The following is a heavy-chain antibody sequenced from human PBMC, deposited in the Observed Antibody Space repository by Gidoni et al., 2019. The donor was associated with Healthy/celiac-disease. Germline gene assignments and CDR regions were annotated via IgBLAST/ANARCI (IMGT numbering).Heavy chain of an antibody. V-gene: IGHV4-39*01. D-gene: IGHD3-10*01. CDR2: IYYSGST. J-gene: IGHJ4*02. Sequence: QLQLQESGTGLVKPSETLSLTCTVSGGSISSSSSYWGWVRQPPGKGLDWIGSIYYSGSTYYNPSLKSRVTISVDTSKNQFSLKLSSVTAADTAVYYCARRGRRYGSGSYYNAAGDYWGQGTLVTVSS. CDR1: GGSISSSSSY. CDR3: ARRGRRYGSGSYYNAAGDY.